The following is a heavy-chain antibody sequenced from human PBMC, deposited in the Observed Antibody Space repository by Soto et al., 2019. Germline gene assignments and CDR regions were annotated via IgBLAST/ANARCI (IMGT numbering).Heavy chain of an antibody. V-gene: IGHV1-18*01. CDR3: ARDLGRGYSYGDYYLDY. Sequence: ASVKVSCKASGYTFTSYGISWVRQAPGQGLEWMGWISAYNGNTNYAQKLQGRVTMTTDTSTSTAYMELRSLRSDDTAVYYCARDLGRGYSYGDYYLDYWGQRTLVTVSS. J-gene: IGHJ4*02. CDR2: ISAYNGNT. CDR1: GYTFTSYG. D-gene: IGHD5-18*01.